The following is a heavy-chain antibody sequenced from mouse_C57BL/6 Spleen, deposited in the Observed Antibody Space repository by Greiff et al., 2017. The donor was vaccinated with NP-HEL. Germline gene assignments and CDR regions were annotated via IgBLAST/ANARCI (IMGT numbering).Heavy chain of an antibody. J-gene: IGHJ4*01. V-gene: IGHV1-53*01. CDR3: ARGDSRRDAMDS. CDR1: GYTFTSYW. Sequence: QVQLQQPGTELVKPGASVKLSCKASGYTFTSYWMHWVKQRPGQGLEWIGNINPSNGGTNYNEKFKSKATLTVDKSSSTAYMQLSSLTSEDSAVSYCARGDSRRDAMDSGGQGNSVTVSS. D-gene: IGHD3-3*01. CDR2: INPSNGGT.